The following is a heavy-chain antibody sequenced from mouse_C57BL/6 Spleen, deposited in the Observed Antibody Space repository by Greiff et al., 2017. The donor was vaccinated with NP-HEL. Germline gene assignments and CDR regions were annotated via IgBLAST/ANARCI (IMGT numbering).Heavy chain of an antibody. CDR3: ARNYKWYFDV. CDR2: ISSGSSTI. D-gene: IGHD2-12*01. Sequence: EVKVVESGGGLVKPGGSLKLSCAASGFTFSDYGMHWVRQAPEKGLEWVAYISSGSSTIYYADTVKGRLTISRDNAKNTLFLQMTSLRSEDTAMYYCARNYKWYFDVWGTGTTVTVSS. CDR1: GFTFSDYG. J-gene: IGHJ1*03. V-gene: IGHV5-17*01.